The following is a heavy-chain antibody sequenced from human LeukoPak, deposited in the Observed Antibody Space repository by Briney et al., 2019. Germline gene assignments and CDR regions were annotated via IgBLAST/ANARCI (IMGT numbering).Heavy chain of an antibody. CDR2: INPNSGGT. CDR1: GYTFTGYY. CDR3: ARAAYDSSGYYIGY. J-gene: IGHJ4*02. Sequence: GASVKVSCKASGYTFTGYYMHWVRQAPGQGLEWMGWINPNSGGTNYAQKFQGWVTMTRDTSISTAYMELSRLRSDDTAVYYCARAAYDSSGYYIGYWGQGTLVTVSS. D-gene: IGHD3-22*01. V-gene: IGHV1-2*04.